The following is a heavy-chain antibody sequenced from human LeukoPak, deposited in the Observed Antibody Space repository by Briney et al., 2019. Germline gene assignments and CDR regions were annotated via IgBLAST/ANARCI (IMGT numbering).Heavy chain of an antibody. CDR1: GGSIRSYY. Sequence: SETLSLTCTVSGGSIRSYYWSWIRQPPGKGLEWIGYIYHSGSTNYNPSLKSRVTILIDTSKNQFSLKLTSVTAADTAVYYCAREPSSGLVSDYWGQGTLVTVSS. V-gene: IGHV4-59*01. CDR2: IYHSGST. D-gene: IGHD6-19*01. CDR3: AREPSSGLVSDY. J-gene: IGHJ4*02.